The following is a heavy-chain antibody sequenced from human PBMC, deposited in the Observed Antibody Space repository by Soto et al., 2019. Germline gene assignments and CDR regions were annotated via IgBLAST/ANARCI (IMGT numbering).Heavy chain of an antibody. D-gene: IGHD6-13*01. CDR2: IHHSGSVFESGST. CDR3: ARNSSSSYFDY. V-gene: IGHV4-38-2*01. CDR1: GSSITITYY. J-gene: IGHJ4*02. Sequence: SETLSLTCAVSGSSITITYYWGWVRQHPGKGLEWIGSIHHSGSVFESGSTHYNPSFKSRVTISADTSKNQFSLKLTSVTAADTAVYFCARNSSSSYFDYWGQGTLVTVSS.